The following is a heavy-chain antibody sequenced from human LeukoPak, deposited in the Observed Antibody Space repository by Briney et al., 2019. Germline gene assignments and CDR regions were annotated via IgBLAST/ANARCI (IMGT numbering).Heavy chain of an antibody. CDR1: GFTFSNYW. D-gene: IGHD5-18*01. V-gene: IGHV3-23*01. CDR2: ISGSGRST. Sequence: GGSLRLSCEGSGFTFSNYWMSWVRQAPGKGLDWVSAISGSGRSTYYADSVKGRFTISRDDSQDTLFLQMHSLRVEDTAVYYCAKGSGYGQYYFDSWGQGILVTVSS. J-gene: IGHJ4*02. CDR3: AKGSGYGQYYFDS.